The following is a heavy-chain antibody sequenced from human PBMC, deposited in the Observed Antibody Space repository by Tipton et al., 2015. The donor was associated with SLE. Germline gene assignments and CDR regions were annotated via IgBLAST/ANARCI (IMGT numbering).Heavy chain of an antibody. CDR2: ISVSSDHI. D-gene: IGHD1-7*01. V-gene: IGHV3-21*06. J-gene: IGHJ4*02. Sequence: PRLSCAASGFTFTNYNMNWVRQAPGKGLEWVSDISVSSDHIYYADSVRGRFTISRDNAKTSLYLQMNSLRVEDMAVYFCARAVTGTGWDWGQGTLVTVSS. CDR1: GFTFTNYN. CDR3: ARAVTGTGWD.